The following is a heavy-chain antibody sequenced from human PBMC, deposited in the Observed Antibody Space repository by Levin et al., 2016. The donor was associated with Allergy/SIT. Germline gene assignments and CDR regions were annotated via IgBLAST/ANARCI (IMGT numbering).Heavy chain of an antibody. J-gene: IGHJ6*03. CDR3: ARQSEGEYSSGWYSLGGFYYYYMDV. V-gene: IGHV4-39*01. D-gene: IGHD6-19*01. CDR2: IYYSGST. Sequence: SQTLSLTCAVYGGSFSGYYWGWIRQPPGKGLEWIGSIYYSGSTYYNPSLKSRVTISVDTSKNQFSLKLSSVTAADTAVYYCARQSEGEYSSGWYSLGGFYYYYMDVWGKGTTVTVSS. CDR1: GGSFSGYY.